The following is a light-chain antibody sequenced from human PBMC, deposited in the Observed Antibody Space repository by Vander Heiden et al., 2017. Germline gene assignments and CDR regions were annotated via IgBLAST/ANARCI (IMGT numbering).Light chain of an antibody. CDR2: DAS. CDR3: QHYVILSFI. J-gene: IGKJ1*01. V-gene: IGKV1-33*01. CDR1: QDMSND. Sequence: DIQRNQCPSYLSAFVGDRVTVSCQAGQDMSNDLNWYQHKQGKAPKFLIYDASYLETGVSSSCSGSGSGPDLSFSIRCLQPDDMATDYSQHYVILSFIFGPGPTVEIK.